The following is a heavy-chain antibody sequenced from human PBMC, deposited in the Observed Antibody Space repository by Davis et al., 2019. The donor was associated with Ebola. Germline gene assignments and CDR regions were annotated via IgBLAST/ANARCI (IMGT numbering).Heavy chain of an antibody. Sequence: GESLKISCAASGFTFKSFDMNWVRQSPGGGLEWVASIKSDVSYIYYAASVRGRFTVSRDNAKNSLYLQMTSLNVEDTAVYYCARDILRSSSIAARPLGYWGQGTLVTVSS. CDR3: ARDILRSSSIAARPLGY. V-gene: IGHV3-21*01. D-gene: IGHD6-6*01. CDR1: GFTFKSFD. CDR2: IKSDVSYI. J-gene: IGHJ4*02.